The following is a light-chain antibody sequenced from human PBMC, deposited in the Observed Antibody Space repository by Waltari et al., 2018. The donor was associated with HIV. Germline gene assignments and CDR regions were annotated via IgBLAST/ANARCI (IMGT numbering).Light chain of an antibody. CDR1: QDISSF. J-gene: IGKJ2*01. CDR3: QQYSNFPYT. CDR2: DAS. Sequence: AIWMTQSPSLLSASTGDRVTINCRLSQDISSFLAWYQQRPGKAPELLIYDASTLQSGVPSRFSGSGSGTDFTLTISYLQPEDFATYYCQQYSNFPYTFGQGTRLEIK. V-gene: IGKV1D-8*02.